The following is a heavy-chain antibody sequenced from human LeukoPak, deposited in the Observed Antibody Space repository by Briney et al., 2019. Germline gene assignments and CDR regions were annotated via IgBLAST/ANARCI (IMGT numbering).Heavy chain of an antibody. CDR2: ISTSSSYI. CDR1: GFTFSSYG. CDR3: ARAPPTREQWLATRGGMGV. V-gene: IGHV3-21*01. D-gene: IGHD6-19*01. J-gene: IGHJ6*02. Sequence: GGSLRLSCAASGFTFSSYGMIWVRQAPGKGLEWVSSISTSSSYIYYADSVKGRFTISRDNAKNSLYLQMNSLRADDTAAYYCARAPPTREQWLATRGGMGVWGQGTTVTVSS.